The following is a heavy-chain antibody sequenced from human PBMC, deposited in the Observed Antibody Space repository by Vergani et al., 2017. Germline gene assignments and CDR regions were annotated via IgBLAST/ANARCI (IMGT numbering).Heavy chain of an antibody. J-gene: IGHJ4*02. CDR2: IIPIFGTA. D-gene: IGHD4-17*01. Sequence: QVQLVQSGAEVKKPGASVKVSCKASGYTFTSYGISWVRQAPGQGLEWMGWIIPIFGTANYAQKFQGRVTMTTDTSTSTAYMELRSLRSDDTAVYYCARGLYGDYGFEIDYWGQGTLVTVSS. CDR3: ARGLYGDYGFEIDY. CDR1: GYTFTSYG. V-gene: IGHV1-18*04.